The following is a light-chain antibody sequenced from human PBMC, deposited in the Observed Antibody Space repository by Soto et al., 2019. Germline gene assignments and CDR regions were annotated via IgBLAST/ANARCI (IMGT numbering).Light chain of an antibody. Sequence: DIQMTQSPSSLSASVGDRVTITCRASQSISIWLTWYQQKPGKAPKLLIYAASSLQSGVPSSFSGSGSGTAFTLTISSLQPEDFSTDYCQQRYSTPPWTFGQGTKVEIK. J-gene: IGKJ1*01. CDR2: AAS. CDR3: QQRYSTPPWT. CDR1: QSISIW. V-gene: IGKV1-39*01.